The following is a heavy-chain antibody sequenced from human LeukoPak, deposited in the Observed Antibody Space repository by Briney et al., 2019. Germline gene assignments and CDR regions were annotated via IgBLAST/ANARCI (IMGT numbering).Heavy chain of an antibody. CDR1: GGSLSSGTYY. CDR2: LCTSGST. D-gene: IGHD5-18*01. V-gene: IGHV4-61*02. Sequence: SETLSLTCTVSGGSLSSGTYYWNWIRQPAGKGLEWIGRLCTSGSTNYNPSLKSRVTILLDTSKNKFSLKLNSVTAADTALYYCARMQRGYSYGPDAFDVWGQGTMVTVSS. CDR3: ARMQRGYSYGPDAFDV. J-gene: IGHJ3*01.